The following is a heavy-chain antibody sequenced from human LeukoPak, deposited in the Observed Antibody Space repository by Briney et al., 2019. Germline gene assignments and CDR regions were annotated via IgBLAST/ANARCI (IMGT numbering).Heavy chain of an antibody. Sequence: GGSLRLSCAASGFTFSSYGMHWVRQAPGKGLEWVAVISYDGSNKYYADSVKGRFTISRDNSKSTLYLQMNSLRAEDTAVYYCAKDLERYGDYVGTRPYAFDIWGQGTMVTVSS. D-gene: IGHD4-17*01. CDR2: ISYDGSNK. V-gene: IGHV3-30*18. CDR3: AKDLERYGDYVGTRPYAFDI. CDR1: GFTFSSYG. J-gene: IGHJ3*02.